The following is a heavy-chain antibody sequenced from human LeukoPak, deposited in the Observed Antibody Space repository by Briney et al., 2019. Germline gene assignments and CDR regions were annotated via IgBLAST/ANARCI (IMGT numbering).Heavy chain of an antibody. D-gene: IGHD2-15*01. Sequence: GGSLRLSCAASGFTFSDYYMSWIRQAPGKGLECISYISSSSNYTNYADSVKGRFTISRDNAKNSLYLQKNSLRAEDTAVYYCARDRYCSGGTCYSAAWFDPWGQGTLVTVSS. V-gene: IGHV3-11*06. CDR1: GFTFSDYY. CDR2: ISSSSNYT. J-gene: IGHJ5*02. CDR3: ARDRYCSGGTCYSAAWFDP.